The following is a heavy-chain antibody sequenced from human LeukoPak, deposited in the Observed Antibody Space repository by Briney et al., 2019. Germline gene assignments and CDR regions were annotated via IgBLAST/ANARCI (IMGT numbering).Heavy chain of an antibody. V-gene: IGHV1-69*05. D-gene: IGHD6-13*01. CDR3: ARGRIAEENWFDP. CDR2: IIPIFGTA. CDR1: GGTFSSYA. Sequence: ASLKVSCKASGGTFSSYAISWVRQAPGQGLEWMGGIIPIFGTANYAQKFQGRVTITTDESTSTAYMELSSLRSEDTAVYYCARGRIAEENWFDPWGQGTLVTVSS. J-gene: IGHJ5*02.